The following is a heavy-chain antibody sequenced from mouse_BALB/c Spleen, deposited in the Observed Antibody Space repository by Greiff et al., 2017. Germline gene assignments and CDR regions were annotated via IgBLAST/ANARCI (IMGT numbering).Heavy chain of an antibody. Sequence: VMLVESGPGLVAPSQSLSITCTVSGFSLTSYGVHWVRQPPGKGLEWLGVIWAGGSTNYNSALMSRLSISKDNSKSQVFLKMNSLQTDDTAMYYCARDERGHFDYWGQGTTLTVSS. CDR1: GFSLTSYG. J-gene: IGHJ2*01. CDR2: IWAGGST. CDR3: ARDERGHFDY. V-gene: IGHV2-9*02.